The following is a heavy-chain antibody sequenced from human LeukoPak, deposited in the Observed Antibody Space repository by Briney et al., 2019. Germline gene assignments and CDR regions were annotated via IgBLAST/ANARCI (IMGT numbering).Heavy chain of an antibody. CDR3: TRGTSWFFTN. CDR1: GGSISGWY. V-gene: IGHV4-59*08. D-gene: IGHD6-13*01. J-gene: IGHJ1*01. CDR2: IYGSGYT. Sequence: SETLSLTCTVSGGSISGWYWSWIRQPPGKGLEWIGNIYGSGYTNYNPSLKSRVTMSIDTSKNHFSLKLTSVTAADTALYYCTRGTSWFFTNWGQGILVTVSS.